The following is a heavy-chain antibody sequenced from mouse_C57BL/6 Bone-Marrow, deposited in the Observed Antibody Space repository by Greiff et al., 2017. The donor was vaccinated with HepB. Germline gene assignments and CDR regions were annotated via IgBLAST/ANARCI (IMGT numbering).Heavy chain of an antibody. CDR1: GYTFTSYW. CDR2: IDPSDSYT. D-gene: IGHD1-1*01. V-gene: IGHV1-69*01. CDR3: ARTLYYGSSYWYFDV. Sequence: QVQLKQPGAELVMPGASVKLSCKASGYTFTSYWMHWVKQRPGQGLEWIGEIDPSDSYTNYNQKFKGKSTLTVDKSSSTAYMQLSSLTSEDSAVYYCARTLYYGSSYWYFDVWGTGTTVTVSS. J-gene: IGHJ1*03.